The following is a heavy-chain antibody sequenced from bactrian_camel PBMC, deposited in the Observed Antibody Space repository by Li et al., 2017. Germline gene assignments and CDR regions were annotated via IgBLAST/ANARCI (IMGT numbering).Heavy chain of an antibody. D-gene: IGHD1*01. CDR2: ISTDDDTM. Sequence: QVQLVESGGGSVQPGGSLRLSCVPSGYSTSNFCMGWLRQGPGKEREGVATISTDDDTMDYVDSVKGRFTISLDSTRNTLFLQMNSLKPEDTAIYYCAADLLGLWGCKIPRIVPGYWGRGTQVTVS. CDR3: AADLLGLWGCKIPRIVPGY. V-gene: IGHV3S1*01. CDR1: GYSTSNFC. J-gene: IGHJ6*01.